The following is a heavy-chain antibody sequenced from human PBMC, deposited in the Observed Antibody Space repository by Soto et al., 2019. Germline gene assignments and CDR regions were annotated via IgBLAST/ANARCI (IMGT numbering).Heavy chain of an antibody. J-gene: IGHJ6*02. V-gene: IGHV1-18*01. D-gene: IGHD2-8*01. Sequence: QGLLVQSGAEVKQPGASVKVSCKASGYSFTTYGISWVRQAPGQGLEWMGWISGYNGDTNNAQKFQDRVTMTIDRFTTTAYLELRSLTSDDTAVYYCAKNGHPPYYYYGMDVWGQGTTVTVSS. CDR2: ISGYNGDT. CDR1: GYSFTTYG. CDR3: AKNGHPPYYYYGMDV.